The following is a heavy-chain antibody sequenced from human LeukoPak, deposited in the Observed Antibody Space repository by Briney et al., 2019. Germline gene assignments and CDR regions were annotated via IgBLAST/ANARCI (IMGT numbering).Heavy chain of an antibody. Sequence: GGSLRLSCAASGFTLSNHWMSWVRQAPGKGLEWVANIKQDGSQKYYVDSVKGRFTISRDNAENSMYLQMSSLRAEDTAVYYCARWEIRGTAHQLDYWGQGTLVTVSS. D-gene: IGHD1-7*01. CDR1: GFTLSNHW. CDR2: IKQDGSQK. J-gene: IGHJ4*02. CDR3: ARWEIRGTAHQLDY. V-gene: IGHV3-7*01.